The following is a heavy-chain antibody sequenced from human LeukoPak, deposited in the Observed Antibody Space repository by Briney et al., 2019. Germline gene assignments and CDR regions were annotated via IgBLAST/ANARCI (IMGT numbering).Heavy chain of an antibody. CDR1: GGSISSSSYY. J-gene: IGHJ5*02. Sequence: PSETLSLTCTVSGGSISSSSYYWGWIRQPPGKGLEWIGSIYYSGSTYYNPSLKSRVTISVDTSKNQFSLKLSSVTAADTAVYYCARGSYDRVEAWGQGTLVTVSS. CDR3: ARGSYDRVEA. CDR2: IYYSGST. V-gene: IGHV4-39*01. D-gene: IGHD3-3*01.